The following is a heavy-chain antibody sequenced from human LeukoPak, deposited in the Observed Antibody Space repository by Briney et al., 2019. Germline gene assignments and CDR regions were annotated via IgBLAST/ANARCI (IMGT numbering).Heavy chain of an antibody. CDR1: GFTFSSYE. CDR3: TTDSGPPSGYFDY. CDR2: ISSSGSTI. Sequence: GGSLRLSCAASGFTFSSYEMNWVRQAPGKGLEWVSYISSSGSTIYYADSVKGRFTISRDNAKNSLYLQMNSLKTEDTAVYYCTTDSGPPSGYFDYWGQGTLVTVSS. J-gene: IGHJ4*02. D-gene: IGHD1-26*01. V-gene: IGHV3-48*03.